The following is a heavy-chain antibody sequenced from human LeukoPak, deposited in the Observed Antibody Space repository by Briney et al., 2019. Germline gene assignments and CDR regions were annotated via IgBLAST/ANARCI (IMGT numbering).Heavy chain of an antibody. D-gene: IGHD4-11*01. CDR2: IIPIFGTA. CDR3: ARVWYRDYRQPLLNDYYGMDV. CDR1: GATFSSYA. V-gene: IGHV1-69*13. J-gene: IGHJ6*02. Sequence: ASVKVSCKASGATFSSYAISWVRQAPGQGLEWMGGIIPIFGTANYAQKFQGRVTITADESTSTAYMELSSLRSEDTAVYYCARVWYRDYRQPLLNDYYGMDVWGQGTTVTVSS.